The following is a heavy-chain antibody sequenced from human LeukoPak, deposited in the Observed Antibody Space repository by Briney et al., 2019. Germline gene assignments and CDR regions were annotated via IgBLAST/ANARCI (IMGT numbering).Heavy chain of an antibody. J-gene: IGHJ3*02. V-gene: IGHV6-1*01. CDR1: GDSVSSNSAA. CDR3: ARVRWEGRRAFDI. CDR2: TYYRSKWYN. D-gene: IGHD4-23*01. Sequence: SHTLSLTCTISGDSVSSNSAAWNWIRQSPSRVLEWLGGTYYRSKWYNDYAVSVKSRRPIHPDTSKNQFSLQLKSVTPEDTAVYYCARVRWEGRRAFDIWGQGTMVTVSS.